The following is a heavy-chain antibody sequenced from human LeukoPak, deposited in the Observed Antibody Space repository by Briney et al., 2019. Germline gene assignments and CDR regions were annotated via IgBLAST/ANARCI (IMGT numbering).Heavy chain of an antibody. D-gene: IGHD3-16*01. CDR1: GFTFSSYE. J-gene: IGHJ4*02. CDR3: ARNDYNFDY. V-gene: IGHV3-48*03. Sequence: GGSLRLSCAASGFTFSSYEMNWVRQAPGKGLEWVSYISSSGSTIYYADSVQGRFTISRDNAKNSLYLQMSSLRAEDTAVYYCARNDYNFDYWGQGTLVAVSS. CDR2: ISSSGSTI.